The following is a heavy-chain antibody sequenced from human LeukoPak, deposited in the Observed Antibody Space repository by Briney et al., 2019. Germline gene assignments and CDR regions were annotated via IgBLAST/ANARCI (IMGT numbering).Heavy chain of an antibody. CDR1: GGSFSGYY. CDR3: AAGGKRCSSTSCYRPTNWFDP. CDR2: INHSGST. V-gene: IGHV4-34*01. D-gene: IGHD2-2*02. Sequence: PSETLSLTCAVYGGSFSGYYWSWIRQPPGKGLEWIGEINHSGSTNYNPSLKSRVTISVDTSKNQFSLKLSSVTAADTAVYYCAAGGKRCSSTSCYRPTNWFDPWGQGTLVTVSS. J-gene: IGHJ5*02.